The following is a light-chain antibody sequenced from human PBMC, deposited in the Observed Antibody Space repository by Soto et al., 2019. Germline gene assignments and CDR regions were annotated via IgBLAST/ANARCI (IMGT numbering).Light chain of an antibody. V-gene: IGKV1-39*01. Sequence: DIQMTQSPSSLSASVGDRVTITCRASQSIRSYLNWYQQKPGKAPNLLIYDASNLQSGVPSRFSGGGSGTDFTLSISSLQPADFATYYCQQSYGTLYTFGQGTKLEIK. CDR2: DAS. CDR3: QQSYGTLYT. CDR1: QSIRSY. J-gene: IGKJ2*01.